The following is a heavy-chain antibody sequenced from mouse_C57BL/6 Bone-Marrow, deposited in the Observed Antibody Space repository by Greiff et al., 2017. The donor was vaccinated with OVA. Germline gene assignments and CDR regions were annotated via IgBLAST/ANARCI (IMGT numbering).Heavy chain of an antibody. D-gene: IGHD2-4*01. Sequence: EVKLVESGGGLVQPGGSLKLSCAASGFTFSDYYMYWVRQTPEKRLEWVAYISNGGGSTYYPDTVKGRFTISRDNAKNTLYLQMSRLKSEDTAMYYCAREGIYYDYDVWGTGTTVTVSS. V-gene: IGHV5-12*01. J-gene: IGHJ1*03. CDR1: GFTFSDYY. CDR2: ISNGGGST. CDR3: AREGIYYDYDV.